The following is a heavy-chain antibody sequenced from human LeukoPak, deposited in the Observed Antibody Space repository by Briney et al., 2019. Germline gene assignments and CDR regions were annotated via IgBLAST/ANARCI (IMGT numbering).Heavy chain of an antibody. CDR1: GFTFSSYA. CDR2: ISGSGGST. CDR3: ARETYGGNSYYYYYGMDV. J-gene: IGHJ6*02. Sequence: GSLRLSCAASGFTFSSYAMSWVRQAPGKGLEWVSAISGSGGSTYYADSVKGRFTISRDNSKNTLYLQMNSLRAEDTAVYYCARETYGGNSYYYYYGMDVWGQGTTVTVSS. V-gene: IGHV3-23*01. D-gene: IGHD4-23*01.